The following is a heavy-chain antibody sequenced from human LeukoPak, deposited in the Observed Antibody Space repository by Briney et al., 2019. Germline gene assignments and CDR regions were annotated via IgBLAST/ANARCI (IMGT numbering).Heavy chain of an antibody. CDR1: GDSITSNNW. D-gene: IGHD3-10*01. Sequence: SGTLSLTCAVSGDSITSNNWWSWVRQPPGKGLEWIGEIYHSGSTNYNPSLKSRVTISVDKSKNQLSLNVRFVTAADTAVYYCARELGTAYYGSGNYHYNALYYYLGVWGKGTTVTISS. V-gene: IGHV4-4*02. CDR2: IYHSGST. CDR3: ARELGTAYYGSGNYHYNALYYYLGV. J-gene: IGHJ6*03.